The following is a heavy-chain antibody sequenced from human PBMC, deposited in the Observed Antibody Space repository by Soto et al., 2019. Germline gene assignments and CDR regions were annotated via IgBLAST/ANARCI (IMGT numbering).Heavy chain of an antibody. CDR1: GYTFTNYG. Sequence: ASVKVSCKGSGYTFTNYGISWVRQAPGQGLEWMGWISAYNGNTDYAQKFQGRVTVTTDTSTSTAYMELRSLRSDDTAVYYCGRSSACSAYEYFDYWGQGSLVTVSS. V-gene: IGHV1-18*01. CDR3: GRSSACSAYEYFDY. J-gene: IGHJ4*02. CDR2: ISAYNGNT. D-gene: IGHD5-12*01.